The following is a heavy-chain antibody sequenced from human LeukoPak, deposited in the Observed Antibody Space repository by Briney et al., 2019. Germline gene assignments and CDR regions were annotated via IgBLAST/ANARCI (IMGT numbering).Heavy chain of an antibody. Sequence: GGSLRLSCAASGFTFSSYEMNWVRQAPGKGLEWVSYISSSGSTIYYADSVKGRFTISRDNAKNSLYLQMNSLRAEDTAVYCCARAIRGGRYFDWHYYFDYWGQGTLVTVSS. CDR1: GFTFSSYE. D-gene: IGHD3-9*01. CDR3: ARAIRGGRYFDWHYYFDY. V-gene: IGHV3-48*03. CDR2: ISSSGSTI. J-gene: IGHJ4*02.